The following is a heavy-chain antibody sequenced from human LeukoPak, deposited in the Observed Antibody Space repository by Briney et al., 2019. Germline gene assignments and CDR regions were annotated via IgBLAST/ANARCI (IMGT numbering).Heavy chain of an antibody. CDR3: ARQPSGVISSYYGVDV. CDR2: IYYSGST. V-gene: IGHV4-39*01. D-gene: IGHD3-10*01. Sequence: SETLSLTCTVSGGSISSSSYYWGWIRQPPGKGLEWIGSIYYSGSTYYNPSLKSRVTISVDTSKNQFSLKLSSVTAAGTAVYYCARQPSGVISSYYGVDVWGQGTTVTVSS. J-gene: IGHJ6*02. CDR1: GGSISSSSYY.